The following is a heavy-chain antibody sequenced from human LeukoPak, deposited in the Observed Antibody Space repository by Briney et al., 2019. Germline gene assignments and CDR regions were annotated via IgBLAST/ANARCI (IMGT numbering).Heavy chain of an antibody. J-gene: IGHJ6*03. D-gene: IGHD5-18*01. Sequence: GGSLRLSCAASGFTFSSHSVHWVRQAPGKGLVWVSHVNSDGSSTTYADSVKGRFTISRDNAKSSLSLQMKSLRAEDTAVYYCVRGEYSYGPLDYYYYMDVWGKGTTVTVSS. V-gene: IGHV3-74*01. CDR1: GFTFSSHS. CDR2: VNSDGSST. CDR3: VRGEYSYGPLDYYYYMDV.